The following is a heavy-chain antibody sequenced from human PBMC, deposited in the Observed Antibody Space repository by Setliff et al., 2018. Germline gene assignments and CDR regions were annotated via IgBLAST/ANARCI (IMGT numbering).Heavy chain of an antibody. CDR2: LNNDGTTI. CDR1: GFTFGSYW. J-gene: IGHJ4*02. D-gene: IGHD6-25*01. CDR3: VRDTTSGWMLTN. Sequence: GGSLRLSCAASGFTFGSYWMTWVRQAPGKGLEWISYLNNDGTTIYYADSVRGRFTISRDNARDSLYLQMNNLRAEDTAVYYCVRDTTSGWMLTNWGQGTLVTVSS. V-gene: IGHV3-48*04.